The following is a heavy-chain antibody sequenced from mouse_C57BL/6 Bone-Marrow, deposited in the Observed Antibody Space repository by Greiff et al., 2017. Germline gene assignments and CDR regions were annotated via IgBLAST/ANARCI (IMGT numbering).Heavy chain of an antibody. D-gene: IGHD2-5*01. Sequence: EVHLVESGGGLVQPGGSLKLSCAASGFTFSDYYMYWVRQTPEKRLEWVAYISNGGGSTYYPDTVKGRFTISRDNAKNTLYLQMSSLKSEDTAMYYCARSYYSNYLDYWGQGTTLTVSS. CDR1: GFTFSDYY. CDR3: ARSYYSNYLDY. V-gene: IGHV5-12*01. J-gene: IGHJ2*01. CDR2: ISNGGGST.